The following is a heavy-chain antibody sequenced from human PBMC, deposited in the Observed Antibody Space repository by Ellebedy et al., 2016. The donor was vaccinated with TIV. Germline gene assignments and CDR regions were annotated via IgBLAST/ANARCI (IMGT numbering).Heavy chain of an antibody. J-gene: IGHJ6*03. CDR3: ARVKTSAAKAAYYYYYMDV. CDR2: IYTSGST. V-gene: IGHV4-4*07. D-gene: IGHD2-2*01. CDR1: GGSISSYY. Sequence: SETLSLXCTVSGGSISSYYWSWIRQPAGKGLEWIGRIYTSGSTNYNPSLKSRVTMSVDTSKNQFSLKLSSVTAADTAVYYCARVKTSAAKAAYYYYYMDVWGKGTTVTVSS.